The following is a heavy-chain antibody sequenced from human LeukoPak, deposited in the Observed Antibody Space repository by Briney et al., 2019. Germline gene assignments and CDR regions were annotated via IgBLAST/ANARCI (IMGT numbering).Heavy chain of an antibody. D-gene: IGHD3-3*01. CDR3: AKDPRSGYYGGPYYFDY. Sequence: GGSLRLSCAASGFVFRNYFMSWVRQAPGKGLEWVASIKNDGSEKYYVDSVRGRYTISRDNSKNTLYLQMNSLRAEDTAVYYCAKDPRSGYYGGPYYFDYWGQGTLVTVSS. CDR2: IKNDGSEK. J-gene: IGHJ4*02. V-gene: IGHV3-7*01. CDR1: GFVFRNYF.